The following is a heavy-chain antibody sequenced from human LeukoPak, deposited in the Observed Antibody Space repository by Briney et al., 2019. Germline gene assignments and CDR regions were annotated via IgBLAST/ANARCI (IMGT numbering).Heavy chain of an antibody. D-gene: IGHD3-22*01. CDR3: TTDWYYYDSSGYYPIF. CDR1: GFPFSDVW. Sequence: GGSLRLSCAASGFPFSDVWMSWVRQAPGKGLEWVGRIKRKADGGTADYAAPLKGRFTFSRDDSKNTLYLEMKSLKTEDTAVYYCTTDWYYYDSSGYYPIFWGQGTLVTVSS. J-gene: IGHJ4*02. V-gene: IGHV3-15*01. CDR2: IKRKADGGTA.